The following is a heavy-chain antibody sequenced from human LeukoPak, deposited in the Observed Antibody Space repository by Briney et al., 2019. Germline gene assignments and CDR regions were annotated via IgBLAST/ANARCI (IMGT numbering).Heavy chain of an antibody. CDR2: INHSGST. V-gene: IGHV4-34*01. D-gene: IGHD3-3*01. CDR1: GGSFSGYY. J-gene: IGHJ6*03. CDR3: ARGKKAISDYYYYYMDV. Sequence: SETLSLTCAVYGGSFSGYYWSWIRQPPGKGLEWIGEINHSGSTNYNPSLKSRVTISVDTSKNQFSLKLSSVTAADTAVYYCARGKKAISDYYYYYMDVWGKGTRSPSP.